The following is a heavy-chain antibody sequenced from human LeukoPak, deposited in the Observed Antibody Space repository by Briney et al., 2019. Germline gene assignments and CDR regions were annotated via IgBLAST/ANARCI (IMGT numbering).Heavy chain of an antibody. D-gene: IGHD6-13*01. CDR3: ARGRVAAARYYMDV. Sequence: GGSLRLSCAASGFTFSSYGMHWVRQAPGKGLEWVAFIRYDGSNKYYADSVKGRFTISRDNSKNTLYLQMNSLRAEDTAVYYCARGRVAAARYYMDVWGKGTTVTVSS. J-gene: IGHJ6*03. CDR1: GFTFSSYG. CDR2: IRYDGSNK. V-gene: IGHV3-30*02.